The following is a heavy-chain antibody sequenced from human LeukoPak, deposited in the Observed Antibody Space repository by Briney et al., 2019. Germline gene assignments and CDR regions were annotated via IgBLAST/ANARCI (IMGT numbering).Heavy chain of an antibody. Sequence: SETLSLTCTVSSYSISSGYYWGWIRQPPGKGPEWIAYIHYSGSTNYNPSLKSRVTISVDTSKNQFSLKLSSVTAADTAVYYCARHTMPFGVHDIWGQGTMVTVSS. J-gene: IGHJ3*02. CDR1: SYSISSGYY. V-gene: IGHV4-61*01. D-gene: IGHD3-3*01. CDR2: IHYSGST. CDR3: ARHTMPFGVHDI.